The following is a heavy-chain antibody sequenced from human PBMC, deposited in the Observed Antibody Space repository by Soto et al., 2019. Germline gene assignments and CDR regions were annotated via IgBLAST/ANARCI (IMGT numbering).Heavy chain of an antibody. CDR1: GITFGIPA. CDR2: ITDTGLDT. Sequence: EGSLSLACVPSGITFGIPAMSWVRQAPAEGLDWFSAITDTGLDTKYADSVRGRSAISRDNAKHTLYLQMSRLRAEDSALYYCARGAEASYTGSRIFEQGGRGARVTVST. D-gene: IGHD3-10*01. CDR3: ARGAEASYTGSRIFEQ. V-gene: IGHV3-23*01. J-gene: IGHJ4*02.